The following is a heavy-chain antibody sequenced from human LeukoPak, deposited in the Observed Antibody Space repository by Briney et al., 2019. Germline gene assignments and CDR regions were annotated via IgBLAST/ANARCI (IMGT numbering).Heavy chain of an antibody. D-gene: IGHD6-13*01. V-gene: IGHV4-39*01. CDR3: ARQPSSWYWIFGYFDY. CDR2: IYYSGST. Sequence: KTSETLSLTCTVSGGSISSSSYYWGWIRQPPGKGLEWIGSIYYSGSTYYNPSLKSRVTISVDTFKNQFSLKLSSVTAADTAVYYCARQPSSWYWIFGYFDYWGQGTLVTVSS. CDR1: GGSISSSSYY. J-gene: IGHJ4*02.